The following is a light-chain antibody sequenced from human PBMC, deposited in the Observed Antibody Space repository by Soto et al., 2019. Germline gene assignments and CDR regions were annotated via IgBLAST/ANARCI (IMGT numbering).Light chain of an antibody. CDR3: QQSYSTPFT. V-gene: IGKV1-39*01. J-gene: IGKJ3*01. CDR2: AAS. Sequence: DIQMTQSPSSLSASVGDRVTITCRASQSISGYLNWYQQKPGKAPKLLISAASSLQSGVPSRFSGSGSGTDFTLTISSPQPEDFATYYCQQSYSTPFTFGPGTKVDIK. CDR1: QSISGY.